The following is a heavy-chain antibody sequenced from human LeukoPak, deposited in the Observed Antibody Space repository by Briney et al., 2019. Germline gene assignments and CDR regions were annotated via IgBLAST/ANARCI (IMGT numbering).Heavy chain of an antibody. D-gene: IGHD4-11*01. J-gene: IGHJ5*02. CDR1: GGTFSSYA. CDR3: ARNPSDYLDWFDP. V-gene: IGHV1-69*05. CDR2: IIPIFGTA. Sequence: SVKVSCKASGGTFSSYAISWVRQAPGQGLEWMGGIIPIFGTANYAQKFQGRVTITTDESTSTAYMELSSLRSEDTAVYYCARNPSDYLDWFDPWGQGTLSPSPQ.